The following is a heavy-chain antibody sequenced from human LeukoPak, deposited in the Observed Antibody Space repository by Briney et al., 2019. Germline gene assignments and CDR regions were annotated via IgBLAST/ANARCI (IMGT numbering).Heavy chain of an antibody. CDR1: GFTFSSYW. D-gene: IGHD6-13*01. V-gene: IGHV3-7*01. Sequence: GGSLRLSCAASGFTFSSYWMTWVRQAPGKGLEWVANIQEDGSVKYYVDSVKGRFTISRDNAKNSLYLQMNNLRAEDTAVYHCARDKNERFSNVWYDALDIWGPGTMVTVSS. CDR2: IQEDGSVK. J-gene: IGHJ3*02. CDR3: ARDKNERFSNVWYDALDI.